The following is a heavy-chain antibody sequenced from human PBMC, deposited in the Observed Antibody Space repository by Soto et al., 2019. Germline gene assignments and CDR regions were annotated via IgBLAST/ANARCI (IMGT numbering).Heavy chain of an antibody. CDR3: AREGASLCGGDCYPNTIDY. CDR1: GGSFSGYY. Sequence: PSETLSLTCAVYGGSFSGYYWSWIRQPPGKGLEWIGEINHSGSTNYNPSLKSRVTISVDTSKNQFSLKLSSVTAADTAVYYCAREGASLCGGDCYPNTIDYWGQGTLVTVSS. V-gene: IGHV4-34*01. D-gene: IGHD2-21*02. J-gene: IGHJ4*02. CDR2: INHSGST.